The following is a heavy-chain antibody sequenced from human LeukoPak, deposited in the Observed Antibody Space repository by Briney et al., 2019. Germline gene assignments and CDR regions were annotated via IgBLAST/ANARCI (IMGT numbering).Heavy chain of an antibody. V-gene: IGHV3-48*03. CDR1: GFTFNDDE. CDR3: ARLRVAMLRGAADY. D-gene: IGHD3-10*01. J-gene: IGHJ4*02. Sequence: QSGRSLRLSCAASGFTFNDDEIIWVRRAPGKGLEWISYIFTRDDSVYYADSVKGRFTISRAHARNLVYLQMNSLRSEDTGLYYCARLRVAMLRGAADYWGQGTLVTVSS. CDR2: IFTRDDSV.